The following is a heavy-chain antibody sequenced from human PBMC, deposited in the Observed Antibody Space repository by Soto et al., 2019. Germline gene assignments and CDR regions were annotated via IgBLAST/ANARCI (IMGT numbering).Heavy chain of an antibody. CDR2: VYYSGST. D-gene: IGHD3-9*01. V-gene: IGHV4-39*01. Sequence: PSETLSLTCTVSGGSISSGGYYWSWIRQHPGKGLEWIGCVYYSGSTYYNPSLESRVTISVDKSKNQFSLKLMSLSAADTAVYYCGRLEGLATISYYFDYWGQRALVTVSS. J-gene: IGHJ4*02. CDR3: GRLEGLATISYYFDY. CDR1: GGSISSGGYY.